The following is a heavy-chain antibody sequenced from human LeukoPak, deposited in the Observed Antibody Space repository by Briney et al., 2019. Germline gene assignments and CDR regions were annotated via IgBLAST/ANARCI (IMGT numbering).Heavy chain of an antibody. CDR1: GFTFSTYA. J-gene: IGHJ6*03. Sequence: GGSLRLSCTASGFTFSTYAMHWVRQAPGKGLEWVAFIRNDGSHKSYADSVKGRFTISRDNSKNTLFLQMNSLRPEDTAVYYCAKDGGWYELYYMDVWGTGTMVTVS. V-gene: IGHV3-30*02. CDR2: IRNDGSHK. D-gene: IGHD6-19*01. CDR3: AKDGGWYELYYMDV.